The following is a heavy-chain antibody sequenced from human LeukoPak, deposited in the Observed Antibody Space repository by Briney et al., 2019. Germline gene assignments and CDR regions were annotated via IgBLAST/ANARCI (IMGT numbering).Heavy chain of an antibody. CDR3: AISRQTLNWFDP. D-gene: IGHD3-16*01. V-gene: IGHV1-69*02. CDR1: GGTFSSYT. CDR2: IIPILGIA. J-gene: IGHJ5*02. Sequence: SVKVSCKASGGTFSSYTISWVRQAPGQGLEWMGRIIPILGIANYAQKFQGRVTITADKSTSTAYMELSSLRSEDTAAYYCAISRQTLNWFDPWGQGTLVTVSS.